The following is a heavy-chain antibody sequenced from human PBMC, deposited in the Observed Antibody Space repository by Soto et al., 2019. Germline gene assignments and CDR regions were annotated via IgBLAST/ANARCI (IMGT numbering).Heavy chain of an antibody. D-gene: IGHD3-22*01. V-gene: IGHV2-26*01. CDR2: IVSNDEK. CDR1: GFSLRNARMG. CDR3: ARMRAVNYYYYYLDV. J-gene: IGHJ6*03. Sequence: QVTLKESGPVVVKPTETLTLTCTVSGFSLRNARMGVSWIRQPAGKAPEWLAHIVSNDEKSYNKSLQTRLTISKDTSKSQVVLTMTYMDHVDTATYFCARMRAVNYYYYYLDVWGEGTTVTVSS.